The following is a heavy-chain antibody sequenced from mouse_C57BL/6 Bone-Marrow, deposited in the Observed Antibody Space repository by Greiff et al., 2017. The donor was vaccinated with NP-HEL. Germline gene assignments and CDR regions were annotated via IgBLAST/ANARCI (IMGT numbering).Heavy chain of an antibody. CDR2: SRNKANDYTT. J-gene: IGHJ1*03. CDR3: ARAADWYFDV. CDR1: GFTFSDFY. V-gene: IGHV7-1*01. Sequence: EVKLVESGGGLVQSGRSLRLSCATSGFTFSDFYMEWVRQAPGKGLEWIAASRNKANDYTTEYSASVKGRFIVSRATSHSILYLQMKALRAENTAFDYGARAADWYFDVGGTGTTVTVSS.